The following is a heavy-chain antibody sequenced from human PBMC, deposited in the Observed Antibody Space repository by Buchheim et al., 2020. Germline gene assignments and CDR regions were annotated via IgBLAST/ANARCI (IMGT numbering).Heavy chain of an antibody. CDR3: AKDSSGWYGGELDY. Sequence: QVQLVESGGGVVQPGRSLRLSCAASGFTFSSYGMHWVRQAPGKGLEWVAVIWYDGSNKYYADSVKGRFTISRDNSKKTLYLQMNSLRAEDTAVYYCAKDSSGWYGGELDYWGQGTL. CDR1: GFTFSSYG. CDR2: IWYDGSNK. D-gene: IGHD6-19*01. V-gene: IGHV3-33*06. J-gene: IGHJ4*02.